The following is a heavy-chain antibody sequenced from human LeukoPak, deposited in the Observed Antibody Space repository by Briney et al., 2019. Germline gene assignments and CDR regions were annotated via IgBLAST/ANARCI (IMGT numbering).Heavy chain of an antibody. CDR1: GGSFSGYY. CDR2: INHSGST. Sequence: SETLSLTCAVYGGSFSGYYWSWIRQPPGKGLEWIGEINHSGSTNYNPSLKSRVTISVDTSKNQFSLKLSSVTASDTAVYYCARHLQNSYYYSMDVWGTGTTVTVSS. D-gene: IGHD3-3*02. CDR3: ARHLQNSYYYSMDV. V-gene: IGHV4-34*01. J-gene: IGHJ6*03.